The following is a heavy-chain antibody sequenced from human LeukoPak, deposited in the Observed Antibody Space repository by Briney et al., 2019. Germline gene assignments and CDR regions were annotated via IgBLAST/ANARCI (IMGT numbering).Heavy chain of an antibody. CDR2: ISAYNGNT. CDR3: ARQNPDYYDSSGYTY. Sequence: ASVKVSCKASGYTFTSYGISWVRQAPGQGLEWMGWISAYNGNTNYAQKLQGRVTMTTDTSTSTAYMELRSLRSDDTAVYYCARQNPDYYDSSGYTYWGQGTLVTVSS. CDR1: GYTFTSYG. J-gene: IGHJ4*02. V-gene: IGHV1-18*01. D-gene: IGHD3-22*01.